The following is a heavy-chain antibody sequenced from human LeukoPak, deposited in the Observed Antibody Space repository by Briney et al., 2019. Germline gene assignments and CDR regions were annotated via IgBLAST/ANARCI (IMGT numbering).Heavy chain of an antibody. CDR1: GGSFSGYY. D-gene: IGHD4-17*01. J-gene: IGHJ4*02. CDR3: ARDQYGDHDY. CDR2: INHSGST. Sequence: SETLSLTCAVYGGSFSGYYWSWIRQPPXXXXEWIGEINHSGSTNYNPSLKSRVTISVDTSKNQFSLKLSSVTAADTAVYYCARDQYGDHDYWGQGTLVTVSS. V-gene: IGHV4-34*01.